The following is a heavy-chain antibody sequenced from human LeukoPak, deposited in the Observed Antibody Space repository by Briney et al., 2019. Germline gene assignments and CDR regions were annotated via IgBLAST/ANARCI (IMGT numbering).Heavy chain of an antibody. V-gene: IGHV3-30-3*01. D-gene: IGHD3-22*01. J-gene: IGHJ1*01. Sequence: PGRSLRLSCAASGFTFSNYPIHWVRQAPGKGLEWVAVISYDESVKYYADSVEGRFTVSRDNSKNTLYLQMNSLRVEDTAVYYCARRPNPYDSSSSSEYFHHWGQGTLVTVSS. CDR1: GFTFSNYP. CDR3: ARRPNPYDSSSSSEYFHH. CDR2: ISYDESVK.